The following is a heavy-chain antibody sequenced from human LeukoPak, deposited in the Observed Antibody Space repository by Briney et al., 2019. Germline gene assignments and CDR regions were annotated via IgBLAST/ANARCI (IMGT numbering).Heavy chain of an antibody. CDR1: GFTFSSYA. V-gene: IGHV3-23*01. CDR2: ISTSGGTT. Sequence: PGGSLRLSCAASGFTFSSYAMSWVRQAPGKGLEWVSGISTSGGTTSYADSVKGRFTISRDNPRNTLYMQMSNLRDEDTAVYYCAIMHRYYDGSGYWVQWGQGTLVTVSS. D-gene: IGHD3-22*01. J-gene: IGHJ4*02. CDR3: AIMHRYYDGSGYWVQ.